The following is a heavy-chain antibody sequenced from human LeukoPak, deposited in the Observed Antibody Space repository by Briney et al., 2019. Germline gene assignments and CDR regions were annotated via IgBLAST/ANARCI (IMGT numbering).Heavy chain of an antibody. D-gene: IGHD2-2*01. CDR2: IIPNSGGT. V-gene: IGHV1-2*02. CDR3: ATSRGYCSSTSCRDDYYFDY. J-gene: IGHJ4*02. Sequence: ASVKVSCKASGYTLTGYYMHWVRQAPGQGLEWMGWIIPNSGGTNYAQKCQGRVTMTRDTSISTAYMELSRLRSDDTAVYYCATSRGYCSSTSCRDDYYFDYWGQGTLVTVSS. CDR1: GYTLTGYY.